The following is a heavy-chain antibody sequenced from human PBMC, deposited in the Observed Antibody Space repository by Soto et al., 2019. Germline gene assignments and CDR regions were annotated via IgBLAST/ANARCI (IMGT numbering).Heavy chain of an antibody. D-gene: IGHD6-13*01. CDR1: GFSLSTSGVG. V-gene: IGHV2-5*01. CDR2: IYWNDDK. J-gene: IGHJ6*02. CDR3: AHRLPYSSSWYYYYYYGMDV. Sequence: QITLKESGPTLVKPTQTLTLTCTFSGFSLSTSGVGVGWIRQPPGKALEWLALIYWNDDKRYSPSLKSRLTITKDTSKNQVVLTMTNMDPVDTATYYCAHRLPYSSSWYYYYYYGMDVWGQGTTVTVSS.